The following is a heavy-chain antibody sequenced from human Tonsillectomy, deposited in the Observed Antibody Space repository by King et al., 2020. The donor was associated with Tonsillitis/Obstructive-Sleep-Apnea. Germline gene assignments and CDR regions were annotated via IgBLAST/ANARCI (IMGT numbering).Heavy chain of an antibody. Sequence: ITLKESGPTLVKPTQTRTLTCTFSGFSLNTGGVGVGWIRQPPGKALEWLALIYWDDDKRYSPSLKTNLTITKDTSKNQVVLTMTNMDPVDTATYYCARGSYDSDAFDIWGQGTMVTVSS. V-gene: IGHV2-5*02. CDR2: IYWDDDK. CDR3: ARGSYDSDAFDI. D-gene: IGHD3-10*01. J-gene: IGHJ3*02. CDR1: GFSLNTGGVG.